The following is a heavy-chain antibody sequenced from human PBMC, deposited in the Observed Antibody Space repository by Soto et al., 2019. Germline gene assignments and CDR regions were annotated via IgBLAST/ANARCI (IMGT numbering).Heavy chain of an antibody. CDR2: INPRTGST. D-gene: IGHD2-15*01. CDR3: ARDGGLLTASWHYDL. CDR1: GYSFTNYC. Sequence: QVQLVQSGADVKKPGTSVKVSCKAAGYSFTNYCMYWVRQAPGQGLEWMGMINPRTGSTRYAQKFQDRGTLTRDTSTTTVYMELSTLISDDTDVYYCARDGGLLTASWHYDLWGPGTLVTVSS. J-gene: IGHJ2*01. V-gene: IGHV1-46*01.